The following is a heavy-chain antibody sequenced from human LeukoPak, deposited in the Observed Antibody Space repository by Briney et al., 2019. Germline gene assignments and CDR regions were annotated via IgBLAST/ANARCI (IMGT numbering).Heavy chain of an antibody. J-gene: IGHJ4*02. V-gene: IGHV3-23*01. CDR2: ISGSGGST. Sequence: PGGSLRLSCAASGFTSSRYGMSWVRQAPGKGLEWVSAISGSGGSTYYADSVKGRFTISRDDAKNLLYLQMNSLRAEDTAVYYCARPVVVTATTLDYWGQGTLVTVSS. CDR3: ARPVVVTATTLDY. D-gene: IGHD2-21*02. CDR1: GFTSSRYG.